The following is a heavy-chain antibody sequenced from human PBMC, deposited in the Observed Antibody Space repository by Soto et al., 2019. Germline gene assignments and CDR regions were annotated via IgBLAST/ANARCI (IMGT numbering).Heavy chain of an antibody. J-gene: IGHJ4*02. CDR2: FRTSGDGGTT. CDR3: AKKVNSGPGSQYFDY. V-gene: IGHV3-23*01. Sequence: GGSLRLSCAVSGFTFDYYAMHWVRQAPGKGLEWVSGFRTSGDGGTTYYADSVKGRFTISRDNSKNMLFLQMNSLRAEDTAIYYCAKKVNSGPGSQYFDYWGQGTLVTVSS. CDR1: GFTFDYYA. D-gene: IGHD3-10*01.